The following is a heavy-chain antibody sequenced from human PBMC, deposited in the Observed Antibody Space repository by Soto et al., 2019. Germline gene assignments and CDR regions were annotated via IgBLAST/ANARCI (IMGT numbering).Heavy chain of an antibody. J-gene: IGHJ3*02. CDR3: ARGLVPAAKNAFDI. V-gene: IGHV4-61*08. CDR2: IYYSGST. CDR1: GGSISSGGYS. D-gene: IGHD2-2*01. Sequence: SETLSLTCTVSGGSISSGGYSWSWIRQPPGKGLEWIGYIYYSGSTNYNPSLKSRVTISVDTSKNQFSLKLSSVTAADTAVYYCARGLVPAAKNAFDIWGQGTMVTVS.